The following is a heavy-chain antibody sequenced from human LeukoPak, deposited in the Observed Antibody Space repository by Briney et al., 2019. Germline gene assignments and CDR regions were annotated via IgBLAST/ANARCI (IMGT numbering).Heavy chain of an antibody. V-gene: IGHV1-18*01. CDR2: ISAYNGNT. Sequence: ASVKVSCKASGYTFTSYDINWVRQATGQGLEWMGWISAYNGNTNYAQKLQGRVTMTTDTSTSTAYMELRSLRSDDTAVYYCARDREEDYGSGSYPYFDYWGQGTLVTVSS. CDR1: GYTFTSYD. D-gene: IGHD3-10*01. J-gene: IGHJ4*02. CDR3: ARDREEDYGSGSYPYFDY.